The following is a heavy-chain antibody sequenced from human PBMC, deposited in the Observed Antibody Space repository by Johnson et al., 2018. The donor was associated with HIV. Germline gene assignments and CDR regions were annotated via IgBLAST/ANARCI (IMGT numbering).Heavy chain of an antibody. J-gene: IGHJ3*02. Sequence: VQLVESGGGLVQPGGSLRLSCAASGITFSSYWMSWVRQAPGKGLEWVANIKQDGSEKYYVDSVKGRFTISRDNAKNSLDLEMNSLRAEDTAVYCCAKARSGGPGAFDIWGQGTMVTVSS. D-gene: IGHD6-19*01. V-gene: IGHV3-7*02. CDR1: GITFSSYW. CDR3: AKARSGGPGAFDI. CDR2: IKQDGSEK.